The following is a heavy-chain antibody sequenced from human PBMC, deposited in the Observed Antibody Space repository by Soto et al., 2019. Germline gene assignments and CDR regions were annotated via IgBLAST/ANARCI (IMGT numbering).Heavy chain of an antibody. CDR1: GGSISSYY. Sequence: QVQLQESGPGLVKPSETLSLTCTVSGGSISSYYWSWIRQPPGKGLEWIGYIYYSGSTNYNPSLKSRVTISVDTSKNQFSLKLSSVAAADTAVYYCARSIAAAGTYYYYMDVWGKGTTVTVSS. D-gene: IGHD6-13*01. CDR3: ARSIAAAGTYYYYMDV. J-gene: IGHJ6*03. CDR2: IYYSGST. V-gene: IGHV4-59*01.